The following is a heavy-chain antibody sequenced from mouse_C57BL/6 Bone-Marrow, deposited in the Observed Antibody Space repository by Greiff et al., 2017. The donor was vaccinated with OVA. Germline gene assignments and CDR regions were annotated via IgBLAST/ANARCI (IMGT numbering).Heavy chain of an antibody. D-gene: IGHD1-1*01. Sequence: VQLQQSGPELVKPGASVKLSCKASGYTFTSYDINWVQQRPGPGLEWIGWIYPRDGSNKYNEKFKGKATLTVDTAANTAYMELHSLTSEDSAVYFWSIYGIFDYWGQGTTLTVSS. CDR2: IYPRDGSN. V-gene: IGHV1-85*01. CDR1: GYTFTSYD. CDR3: SIYGIFDY. J-gene: IGHJ2*01.